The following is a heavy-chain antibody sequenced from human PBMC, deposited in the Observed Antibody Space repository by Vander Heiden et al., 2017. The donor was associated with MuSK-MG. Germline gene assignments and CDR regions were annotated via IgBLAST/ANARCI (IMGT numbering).Heavy chain of an antibody. J-gene: IGHJ4*02. D-gene: IGHD3-9*01. Sequence: QITLKESGPTLVKPTQTLTLTCTFSVFSLTTSGVGMGWIHQRPGKALEWLGVIYWNDDKRYSPSLKSRLTITEDTSKNQVVLTMTNMDPVDTATYYCAHRPKNFDFAGNGFDFWGQGTLVTVSS. CDR3: AHRPKNFDFAGNGFDF. CDR1: VFSLTTSGVG. V-gene: IGHV2-5*01. CDR2: IYWNDDK.